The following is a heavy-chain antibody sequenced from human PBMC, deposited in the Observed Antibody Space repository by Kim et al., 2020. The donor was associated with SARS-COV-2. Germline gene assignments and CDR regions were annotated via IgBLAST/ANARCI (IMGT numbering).Heavy chain of an antibody. V-gene: IGHV3-21*01. CDR3: ARRVAAAGTVSDWYYYGMDV. CDR1: GFTFSSYS. D-gene: IGHD6-13*01. Sequence: GGSLRLSCAASGFTFSSYSMNWVRQAPGKGLEWVSSISSSSSYIYYADSVKGRFTISRDNAKNSLYLQMNSLRAEDTAVYYCARRVAAAGTVSDWYYYGMDVWGQGTTVTVSS. CDR2: ISSSSSYI. J-gene: IGHJ6*02.